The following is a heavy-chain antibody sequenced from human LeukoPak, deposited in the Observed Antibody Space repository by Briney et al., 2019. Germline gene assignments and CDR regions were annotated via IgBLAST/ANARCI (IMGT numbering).Heavy chain of an antibody. D-gene: IGHD4-17*01. CDR3: VRVGIDYGDYSDY. CDR2: IKHDGSET. V-gene: IGHV3-7*05. Sequence: ETLSLTCTVSGGSISSSSYYWGWIRQAPGKGLEWLADIKHDGSETNYVDSVKGRFTISRDNTKNSLCLQMNSLRAEDTAVYYCVRVGIDYGDYSDYWGQGTLVTVS. CDR1: GGSISSSSYY. J-gene: IGHJ4*02.